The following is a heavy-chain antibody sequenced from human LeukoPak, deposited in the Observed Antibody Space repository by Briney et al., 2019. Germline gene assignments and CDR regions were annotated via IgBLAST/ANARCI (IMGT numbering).Heavy chain of an antibody. CDR1: GFTFSTYA. CDR3: AREILAPGKTHDY. Sequence: GGSLRLSCVASGFTFSTYAMGWVRQVPGKGLEWVSSVSESGGSTYYADSVKGRFTISRDNSKDTLSLQMNSLRAEDTAVYYCAREILAPGKTHDYWGQGTLVTVSS. CDR2: VSESGGST. V-gene: IGHV3-23*01. J-gene: IGHJ4*02.